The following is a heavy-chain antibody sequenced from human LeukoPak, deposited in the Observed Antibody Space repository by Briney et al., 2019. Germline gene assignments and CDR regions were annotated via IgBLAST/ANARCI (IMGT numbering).Heavy chain of an antibody. D-gene: IGHD1-26*01. CDR2: MHYSGST. CDR1: GGSISSYY. Sequence: PSETLSLTCTVSGGSISSYYWSWIRQPPGKGLEWIGYMHYSGSTNYNPSLKSRVTISVDTSKNQFSLKLSSVTAADTAVYYCARLGAQDYWGQGTLVTVSS. J-gene: IGHJ4*02. V-gene: IGHV4-59*08. CDR3: ARLGAQDY.